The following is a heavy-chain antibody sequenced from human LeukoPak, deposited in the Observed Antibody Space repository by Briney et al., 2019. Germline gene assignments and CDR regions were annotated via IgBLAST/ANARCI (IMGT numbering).Heavy chain of an antibody. CDR1: DGSVNSGSYY. V-gene: IGHV4-61*01. J-gene: IGHJ4*02. CDR3: ARLAVPPRNYFDY. CDR2: IFYSGNT. D-gene: IGHD1-14*01. Sequence: SETLSLTCTVSDGSVNSGSYYWNWIRQPPGKGLEWIGYIFYSGNTNYNPSLKSRVTISLDTSKNQFSLKLSSVTAADTAVYYCARLAVPPRNYFDYWGQGTLVIVSS.